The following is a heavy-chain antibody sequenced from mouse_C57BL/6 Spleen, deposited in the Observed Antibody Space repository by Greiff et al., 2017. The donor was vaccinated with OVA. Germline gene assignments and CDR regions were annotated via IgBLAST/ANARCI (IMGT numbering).Heavy chain of an antibody. CDR3: ARLYYYGSSSHFDY. J-gene: IGHJ2*01. V-gene: IGHV5-16*01. Sequence: EVKLMESEGGLVQPGSSMKLSCTASGFTFSDYYMAWVRQVPEKGLEWVANINYDGSSTYYLDSLKSRFIISRDNAKNILYLQMSSLKSEDTATYYCARLYYYGSSSHFDYWGQGTTLTVSS. CDR2: INYDGSST. D-gene: IGHD1-1*01. CDR1: GFTFSDYY.